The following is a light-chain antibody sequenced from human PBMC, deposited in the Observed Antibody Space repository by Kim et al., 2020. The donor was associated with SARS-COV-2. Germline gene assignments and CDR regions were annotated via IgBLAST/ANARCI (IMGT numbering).Light chain of an antibody. V-gene: IGKV1-9*01. CDR2: TPS. CDR1: QGISSY. CDR3: QQVNDYPIT. Sequence: IQLTQSPSSLSASVGDRVTITCRASQGISSYLVWYQQKPGKVPKLLIYTPSIFQSGAPSRFSGSGSGTDFALTISSLQPEDFATYYCQQVNDYPITFGQGTRLEIK. J-gene: IGKJ5*01.